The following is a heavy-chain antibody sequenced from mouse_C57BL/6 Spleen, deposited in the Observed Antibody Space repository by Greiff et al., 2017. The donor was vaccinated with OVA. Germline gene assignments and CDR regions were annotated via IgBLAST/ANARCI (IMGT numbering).Heavy chain of an antibody. Sequence: ESGPGLVKPSQSLSLTCSVTGYSITSGYYWNWIRQFPGNKLEWMGYISYDGSNNYNPSLKNRISITRDTSKNQFFLKLNSVTTEDTATYYCARSYDYDVDWYFDVWGTGTTVTVSS. CDR1: GYSITSGYY. J-gene: IGHJ1*03. D-gene: IGHD2-4*01. CDR3: ARSYDYDVDWYFDV. CDR2: ISYDGSN. V-gene: IGHV3-6*01.